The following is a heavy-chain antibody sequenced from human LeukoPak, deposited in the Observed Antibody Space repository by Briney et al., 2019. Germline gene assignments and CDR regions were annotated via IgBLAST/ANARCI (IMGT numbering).Heavy chain of an antibody. V-gene: IGHV3-30*18. J-gene: IGHJ4*02. CDR1: GFTFSNYG. CDR2: ISYDGNEK. CDR3: AKIRVVFNWNYAYYFDS. D-gene: IGHD1-7*01. Sequence: GGSLRLSCAASGFTFSNYGMHWVRQAPGKGLEWVAVISYDGNEKYYADSVKGRFTIPRDNSENTLYLQMNNLRVEDTAVYYCAKIRVVFNWNYAYYFDSWGQGTLVTVSS.